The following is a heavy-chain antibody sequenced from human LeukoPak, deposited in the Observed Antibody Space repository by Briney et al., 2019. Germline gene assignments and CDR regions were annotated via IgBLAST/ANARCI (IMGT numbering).Heavy chain of an antibody. D-gene: IGHD3-22*01. Sequence: GASVKVSCKASGYTFTDYYMHWVRQAPGQGLEWMGWINAKSGDTKYAQKFQGRVTMTRDTSISTAYMELSRLRSDDTAVYYCARASYYYDSSGYPGYYFDYWGQGTLVTVSS. CDR3: ARASYYYDSSGYPGYYFDY. V-gene: IGHV1-2*02. CDR2: INAKSGDT. CDR1: GYTFTDYY. J-gene: IGHJ4*02.